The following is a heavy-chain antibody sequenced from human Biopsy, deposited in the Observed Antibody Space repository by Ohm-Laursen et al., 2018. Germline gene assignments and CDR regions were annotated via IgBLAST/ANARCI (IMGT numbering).Heavy chain of an antibody. CDR3: ARGRLRAVARFDY. J-gene: IGHJ4*02. V-gene: IGHV4-59*12. D-gene: IGHD6-19*01. CDR1: GGSISSFY. CDR2: ISDSGST. Sequence: SETLSLTCPVSGGSISSFYWTWIRQPPGKGPEWIGDISDSGSTNYKPSLKSRVIISVDTSKNQFSLNLSSVTAADTAVYYCARGRLRAVARFDYWGQGTLVTVSS.